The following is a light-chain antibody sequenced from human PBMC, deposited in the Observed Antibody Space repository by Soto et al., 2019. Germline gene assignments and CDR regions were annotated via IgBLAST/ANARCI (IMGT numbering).Light chain of an antibody. Sequence: EIVLTQSPATLSSFPGDRVTLSCRASQYINTRLAWYQHRPGQAHRLLIYQTYIRAAGIQARFSASGTGTDFTLTIRGVQPEDFAVYYCNQRQSWPRTVGQGTKVDIK. CDR1: QYINTR. J-gene: IGKJ1*01. V-gene: IGKV3-11*01. CDR3: NQRQSWPRT. CDR2: QTY.